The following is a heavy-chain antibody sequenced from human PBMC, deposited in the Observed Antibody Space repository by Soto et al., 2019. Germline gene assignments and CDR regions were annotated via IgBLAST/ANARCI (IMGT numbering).Heavy chain of an antibody. CDR3: ARVSAIQFRYYYSCYMDV. J-gene: IGHJ6*03. V-gene: IGHV4-34*01. D-gene: IGHD6-13*01. Sequence: QVQLQQWGAGLLKPSETLSLTCAVYGGSFSGYYWSWVRQPQGKGLERNGEIHHSGSTNYNPSLNTRFTISVDTSKNQFSMKLISVTATDMAVYYCARVSAIQFRYYYSCYMDVWGKGPLLTSP. CDR1: GGSFSGYY. CDR2: IHHSGST.